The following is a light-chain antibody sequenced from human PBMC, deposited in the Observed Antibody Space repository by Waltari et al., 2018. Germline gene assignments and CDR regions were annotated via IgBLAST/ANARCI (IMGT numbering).Light chain of an antibody. J-gene: IGKJ1*01. CDR2: WAS. Sequence: DIVMPQSPDSLAVSLGERATINCKSSQSVLYTSNNKNYLAWYQQKTGHPPKLLIYWASTRESGVPDRFSGSGSGTDFTLTISSLQAEDVAVYYCQQYSSTPPRTFGQGTKVEIK. V-gene: IGKV4-1*01. CDR3: QQYSSTPPRT. CDR1: QSVLYTSNNKNY.